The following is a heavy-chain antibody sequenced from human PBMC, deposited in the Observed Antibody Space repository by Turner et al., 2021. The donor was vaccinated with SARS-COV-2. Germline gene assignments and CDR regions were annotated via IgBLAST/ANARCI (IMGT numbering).Heavy chain of an antibody. D-gene: IGHD3-22*01. CDR2: IWYDGSNK. V-gene: IGHV3-33*01. J-gene: IGHJ3*02. CDR3: ARDHYYDSSGYTLDAFDI. CDR1: GFTLSRYG. Sequence: QVQLVESGGGVVQPGRSLRLSWAASGFTLSRYGMHWVRQAPGKGLEWVAVIWYDGSNKYYADSVKGRFTISRDNSKNTLYLQMNSLRAEDTAVYYCARDHYYDSSGYTLDAFDIWGQGTMVTISS.